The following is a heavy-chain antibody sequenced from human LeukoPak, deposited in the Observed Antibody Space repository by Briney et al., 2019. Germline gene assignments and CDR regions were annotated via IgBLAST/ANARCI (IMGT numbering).Heavy chain of an antibody. J-gene: IGHJ4*02. V-gene: IGHV4-59*01. CDR2: IYYSGGT. CDR1: GGSISSYY. D-gene: IGHD5-24*01. Sequence: SETLSLTCTVSGGSISSYYWSWIRQPPGKGLEWIGYIYYSGGTNYNPSLKSRVTISVDTSKNQFSLKLSSVTAADTAVYYCARDYKKYYFDYWGQGTLVTVSS. CDR3: ARDYKKYYFDY.